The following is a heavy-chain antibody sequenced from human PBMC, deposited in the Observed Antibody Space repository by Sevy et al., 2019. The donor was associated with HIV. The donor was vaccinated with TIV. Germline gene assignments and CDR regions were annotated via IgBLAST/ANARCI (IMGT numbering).Heavy chain of an antibody. J-gene: IGHJ4*02. V-gene: IGHV3-30*18. CDR3: AKEGAYGYTTYFDY. Sequence: GGSLRLSCAASGFSFSGYAIHWVRQAPGKGLEWVAVISFDGSNKYYADSVKGRFTISRDNSKNTLFLQMNSLRAEDTAVYDCAKEGAYGYTTYFDYWGQGTVVTVSS. CDR1: GFSFSGYA. CDR2: ISFDGSNK. D-gene: IGHD5-18*01.